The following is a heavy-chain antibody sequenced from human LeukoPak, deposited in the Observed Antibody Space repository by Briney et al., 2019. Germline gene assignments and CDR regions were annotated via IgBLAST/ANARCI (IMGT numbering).Heavy chain of an antibody. Sequence: SETLSLTCTVSGGSISSYYWSWIRQPPGKGLEWIGYIYYSGSTNYNPSLKSRVTISVDTSKNQFSLKLSSVTAADTAVYYCARLDRENWFDPWRQGTLVTVSS. CDR1: GGSISSYY. J-gene: IGHJ5*02. CDR3: ARLDRENWFDP. CDR2: IYYSGST. D-gene: IGHD3/OR15-3a*01. V-gene: IGHV4-59*08.